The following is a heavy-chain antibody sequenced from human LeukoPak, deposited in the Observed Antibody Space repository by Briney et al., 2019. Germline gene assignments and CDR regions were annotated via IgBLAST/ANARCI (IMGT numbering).Heavy chain of an antibody. D-gene: IGHD6-19*01. J-gene: IGHJ5*02. Sequence: SETLSLTCTVSGGSISTYSWTWIRQPPGKGLEWIGNIYYSGSTNYNPSLKSRVTISIDTSKSQSSLKVSSVTAADTAVYYCARAHSSGWPHMFDPWGQGTLVTVPS. CDR3: ARAHSSGWPHMFDP. V-gene: IGHV4-59*01. CDR1: GGSISTYS. CDR2: IYYSGST.